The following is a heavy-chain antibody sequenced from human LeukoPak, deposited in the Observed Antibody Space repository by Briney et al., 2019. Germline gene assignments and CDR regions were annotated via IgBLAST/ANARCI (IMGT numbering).Heavy chain of an antibody. V-gene: IGHV3-21*01. J-gene: IGHJ3*02. CDR2: ISSSSSYL. CDR3: ARARYCSGGSCYLRGAFDI. D-gene: IGHD2-15*01. CDR1: GFTFSSYS. Sequence: GGSLRLSCAASGFTFSSYSMNWVRQAPGKGLEWVSSISSSSSYLYYADSVKGRFTISRDNAKNSLYLQMNSLRAEDTAVYYCARARYCSGGSCYLRGAFDIWGQGTMVTVSS.